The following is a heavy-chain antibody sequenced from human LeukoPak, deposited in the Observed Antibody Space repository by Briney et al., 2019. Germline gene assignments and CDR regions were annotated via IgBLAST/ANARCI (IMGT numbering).Heavy chain of an antibody. J-gene: IGHJ4*02. CDR1: GFRFSDSW. CDR3: ASSKDHYCHY. V-gene: IGHV3-7*05. CDR2: THEDAGEK. Sequence: GGSPSLSCAASGFRFSDSWMTWVRQTPGKGLQWVASTHEDAGEKQYVESVRGRFTISRDNAKNSLYLQMNSLRVEDTAVYYCASSKDHYCHYWGQGTLVTVSS.